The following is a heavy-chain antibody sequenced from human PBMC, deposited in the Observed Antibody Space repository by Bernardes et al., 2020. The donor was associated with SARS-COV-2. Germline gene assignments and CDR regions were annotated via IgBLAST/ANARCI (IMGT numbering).Heavy chain of an antibody. CDR3: ARGPAWSGSYDYFDS. CDR1: GYTFTSYD. V-gene: IGHV1-8*01. CDR2: MNPNSGNT. J-gene: IGHJ4*02. Sequence: ASVKVSCKASGYTFTSYDINWARQATGQGLEWMGWMNPNSGNTGYAQKFQGRVTMTRNTSMSTAYMELSSLTSEDTAVYFCARGPAWSGSYDYFDSWGQGTLVTVSS. D-gene: IGHD3-3*01.